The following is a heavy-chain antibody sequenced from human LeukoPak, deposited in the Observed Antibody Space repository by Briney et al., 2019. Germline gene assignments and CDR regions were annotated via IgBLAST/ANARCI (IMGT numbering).Heavy chain of an antibody. D-gene: IGHD4-23*01. CDR3: ARTAVANYYYYYYMDV. CDR2: IIPIFGTA. CDR1: GGTFSSYA. V-gene: IGHV1-69*13. J-gene: IGHJ6*03. Sequence: SVKVSCKASGGTFSSYAISWVRQAPGQGLEWMGGIIPIFGTANYAQKFQGRVTITADESTSTAYMELSSLRSEDTAVYYCARTAVANYYYYYYMDVWGKGTTVTVSS.